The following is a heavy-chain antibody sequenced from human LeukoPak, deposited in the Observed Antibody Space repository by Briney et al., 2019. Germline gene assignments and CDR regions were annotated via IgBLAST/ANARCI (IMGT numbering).Heavy chain of an antibody. J-gene: IGHJ3*02. D-gene: IGHD2-2*02. CDR2: ISSSSSTI. CDR1: GFTFSSYA. Sequence: PGGSLRLSCAASGFTFSSYAMSWVRQAPGKGLEWVSYISSSSSTIYYADSVKGRFTISRDNANNSLYLQMNSLRAEDTAVYYCASPKYCSSTSCYTVAFDIWGQGTMVTVSS. V-gene: IGHV3-48*04. CDR3: ASPKYCSSTSCYTVAFDI.